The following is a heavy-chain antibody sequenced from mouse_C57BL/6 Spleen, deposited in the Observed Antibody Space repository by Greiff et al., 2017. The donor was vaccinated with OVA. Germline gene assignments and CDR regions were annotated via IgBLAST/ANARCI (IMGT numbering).Heavy chain of an antibody. Sequence: QVQLQQSGAELVRPGASVKLSCKASGYTFTDYYINWVKQRPGQGLEWIARIYPGSGNTYYNEKFKGKATLTAEKSSSTAYMQLSSLTSEDSAVYFCAREGLEAYYSNFLDDWGQCTTLTVSS. V-gene: IGHV1-76*01. CDR3: AREGLEAYYSNFLDD. CDR2: IYPGSGNT. D-gene: IGHD2-5*01. J-gene: IGHJ2*01. CDR1: GYTFTDYY.